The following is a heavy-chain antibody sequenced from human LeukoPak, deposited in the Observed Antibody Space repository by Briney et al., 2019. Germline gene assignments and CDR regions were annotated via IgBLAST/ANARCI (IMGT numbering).Heavy chain of an antibody. J-gene: IGHJ4*02. D-gene: IGHD2-8*02. Sequence: GRSLRLSCAASGFSFSDYNMHWVRQAPGKGLEGMAVISYNGINEYYADSVKGRFTISRDNSKSTLSLQMNSLRAEDTSIYYCATYRQVLLPFESWGQGTLVTVSS. CDR3: ATYRQVLLPFES. CDR1: GFSFSDYN. V-gene: IGHV3-30*03. CDR2: ISYNGINE.